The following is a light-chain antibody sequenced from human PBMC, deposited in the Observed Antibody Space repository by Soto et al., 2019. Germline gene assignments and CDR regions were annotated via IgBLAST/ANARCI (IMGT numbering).Light chain of an antibody. J-gene: IGKJ3*01. CDR2: GAS. CDR1: QSVSSSY. CDR3: EQDDYSPLFA. Sequence: EIVLTQSPGTLSLSPGERATLSCRASQSVSSSYLAWYQQKPGQAPRLIIYGASSRATDIPDRFSGSGSGSDFTLTISGLEPKDVAVYYCEQDDYSPLFAFGPGTKVDSK. V-gene: IGKV3-20*01.